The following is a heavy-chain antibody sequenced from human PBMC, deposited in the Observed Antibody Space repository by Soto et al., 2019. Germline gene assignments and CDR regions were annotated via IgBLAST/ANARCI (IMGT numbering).Heavy chain of an antibody. V-gene: IGHV5-10-1*01. J-gene: IGHJ6*02. CDR3: ARRYCSSATCPRNYYGMDV. D-gene: IGHD2-2*01. CDR2: IDPIDSHT. Sequence: PGESRKISCKGSGYSFTNYWISWVRQMPGKGLEWMGRIDPIDSHTTYSPSFQGHVTISTDKSINTAYLQWSSLKASDTAMYYCARRYCSSATCPRNYYGMDVWGQGTTVTVSS. CDR1: GYSFTNYW.